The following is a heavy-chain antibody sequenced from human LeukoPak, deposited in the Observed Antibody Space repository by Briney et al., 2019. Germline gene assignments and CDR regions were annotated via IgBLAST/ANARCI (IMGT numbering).Heavy chain of an antibody. J-gene: IGHJ4*02. D-gene: IGHD5-24*01. CDR2: ISYDGSNK. CDR3: ARGPLTGRWPDMGFDY. CDR1: GFTFSSYA. V-gene: IGHV3-30-3*01. Sequence: GGSLRLSCAASGFTFSSYAMHWVRQAPGKGLGWVAVISYDGSNKYYADSVKGRFTISRDNSKNTLYLQMNSLRAEDTAVYYCARGPLTGRWPDMGFDYWGQGTLVTVSS.